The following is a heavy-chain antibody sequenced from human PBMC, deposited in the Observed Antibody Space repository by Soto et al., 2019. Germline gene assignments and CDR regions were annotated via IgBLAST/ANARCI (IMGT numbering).Heavy chain of an antibody. CDR1: GGTFSSYA. V-gene: IGHV1-69*01. CDR3: AREDEVEGKLTGTFDY. CDR2: IIPIFGTA. Sequence: QVQLVQSGAEVKKPGSSVKVSCKASGGTFSSYAISWVRQAPGQGLEWMGGIIPIFGTANYAQKFQGRVTITADESTSTAEMELSSLRSEDTAVYYCAREDEVEGKLTGTFDYWGQGTLVTVSS. J-gene: IGHJ4*02. D-gene: IGHD3-10*01.